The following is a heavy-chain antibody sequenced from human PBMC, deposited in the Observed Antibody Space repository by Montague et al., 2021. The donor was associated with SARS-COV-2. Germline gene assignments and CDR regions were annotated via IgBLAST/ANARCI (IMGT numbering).Heavy chain of an antibody. J-gene: IGHJ4*02. Sequence: SETLSLTCAVYGGSFSDYYWRWIRQPPRKGLEWIGEINHRGTSKYNPSLKSRVSISLDTSKNQFSLSLSSVTAADTAVYYCSRGRQHFNMIVVVMTGGEYCIDYWGQGTMVAVSS. CDR2: INHRGTS. CDR3: SRGRQHFNMIVVVMTGGEYCIDY. D-gene: IGHD3-22*01. CDR1: GGSFSDYY. V-gene: IGHV4-34*01.